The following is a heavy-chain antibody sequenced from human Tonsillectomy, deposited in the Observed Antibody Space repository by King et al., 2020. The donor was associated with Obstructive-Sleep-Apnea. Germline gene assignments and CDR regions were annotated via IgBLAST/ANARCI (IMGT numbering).Heavy chain of an antibody. CDR2: IYYSGST. V-gene: IGHV4-30-4*01. CDR1: GDSISSDDYY. J-gene: IGHJ5*02. Sequence: PLQESGPGLVKPSQTLSLTCTVSGDSISSDDYYWRWIRQPPGKGLEWIGYIYYSGSTYYNPSLKSRVTISVDTSKNQFSLKLTSVTAADTAVYYCAREGCSGGSCYLRFDPWGQGTLVTVSS. CDR3: AREGCSGGSCYLRFDP. D-gene: IGHD2-15*01.